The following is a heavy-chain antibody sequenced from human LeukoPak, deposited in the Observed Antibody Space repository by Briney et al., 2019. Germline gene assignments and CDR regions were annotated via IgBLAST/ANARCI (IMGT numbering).Heavy chain of an antibody. Sequence: SESLSLTCAVYGGSFSGYYWSWIRQPPGKGLEWVGDINHSGSINYTPSLKSRVTISVDTSKNQSSLKLSSVTAADTAVYYCARDSSSWYKDYFDYWGQGTLVTVSS. CDR1: GGSFSGYY. V-gene: IGHV4-34*01. CDR2: INHSGSI. J-gene: IGHJ4*02. CDR3: ARDSSSWYKDYFDY. D-gene: IGHD6-13*01.